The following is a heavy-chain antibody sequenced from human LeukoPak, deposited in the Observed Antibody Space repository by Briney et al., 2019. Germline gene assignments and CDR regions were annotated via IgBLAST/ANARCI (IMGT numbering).Heavy chain of an antibody. J-gene: IGHJ4*02. CDR3: ARDQGSTSRGIDY. Sequence: GGSLRLSCAGSGFTFSNYGMHWVRQAPGKGLVWVSRIYSDGNTTNYADSVKGRFTISRDNAKNTLYLQMNSLRAEDTAVYYCARDQGSTSRGIDYWGQGTLVTVCS. CDR2: IYSDGNTT. D-gene: IGHD2-2*01. V-gene: IGHV3-74*01. CDR1: GFTFSNYG.